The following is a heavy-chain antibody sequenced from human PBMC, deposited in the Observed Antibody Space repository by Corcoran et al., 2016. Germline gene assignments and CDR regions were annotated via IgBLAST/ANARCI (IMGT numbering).Heavy chain of an antibody. CDR1: GYTFTAYY. Sequence: QVQLVQSGTEVMTPGASVKVSCKASGYTFTAYYLHWVRQAPGQGLEWMGWYNPTTGGTKYAQKFQGRVALTSDKSVTTLYMEVASLRSDDTAFYYCARGVGTSWFDPWGQGTLVTVSS. CDR3: ARGVGTSWFDP. V-gene: IGHV1-2*02. D-gene: IGHD2-2*01. CDR2: YNPTTGGT. J-gene: IGHJ5*02.